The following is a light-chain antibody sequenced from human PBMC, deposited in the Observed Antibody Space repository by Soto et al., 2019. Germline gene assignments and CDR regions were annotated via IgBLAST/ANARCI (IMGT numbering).Light chain of an antibody. CDR2: EVT. Sequence: QSVLTQPASFSWSPGQSIAISCTGTRSDVGAYNYVSWYQQHPCKAPKLMISEVTNRPSGVSDRFSGSKSGNTASLTMSGLQAEDEADYYCSSFTSRFTFVFGTGTKVTVL. CDR3: SSFTSRFTFV. V-gene: IGLV2-14*01. CDR1: RSDVGAYNY. J-gene: IGLJ1*01.